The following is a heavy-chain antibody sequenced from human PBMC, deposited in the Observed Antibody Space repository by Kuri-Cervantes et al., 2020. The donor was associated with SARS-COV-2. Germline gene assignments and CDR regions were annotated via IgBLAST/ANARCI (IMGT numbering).Heavy chain of an antibody. CDR1: GFTFGDYA. Sequence: GGSLRLSCTASGFTFGDYAMSWVRQAPGKGLEWVANINEDGSEKKYVDSVKGRFTISRDNAKNSLYLQMNSLRGEDTAVYYCARRGYFDLWGRGTLVTVSS. CDR3: ARRGYFDL. J-gene: IGHJ2*01. V-gene: IGHV3-7*01. CDR2: INEDGSEK.